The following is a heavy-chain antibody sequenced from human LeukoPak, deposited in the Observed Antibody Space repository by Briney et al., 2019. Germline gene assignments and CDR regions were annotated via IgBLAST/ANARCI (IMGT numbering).Heavy chain of an antibody. J-gene: IGHJ6*02. CDR3: ARYYDFWSGYYDYYYGMDV. V-gene: IGHV1-18*01. CDR2: INAYNGNT. D-gene: IGHD3-3*01. Sequence: ASVKVSCKASGYTFTSYGISWVRQAPGQGLEWMGWINAYNGNTNYAQKLQGRVTMTTDTSTSAAYMELRSLRSDDTAVYYCARYYDFWSGYYDYYYGMDVWGQGTTVTVSS. CDR1: GYTFTSYG.